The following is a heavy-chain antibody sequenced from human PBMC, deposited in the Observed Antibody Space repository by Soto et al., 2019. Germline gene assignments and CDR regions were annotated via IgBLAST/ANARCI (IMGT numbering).Heavy chain of an antibody. CDR1: GFTFSSYE. J-gene: IGHJ3*02. V-gene: IGHV3-48*03. CDR3: ARVGAFDI. Sequence: GGSLRLSCAASGFTFSSYEMNWVRQAPGKGLEWVSYISSSDSTIYYADSVKGRFTISRDNAKNSLYLQMNSLRAEDTAVYYCARVGAFDIWGQGTMVTVSS. CDR2: ISSSDSTI.